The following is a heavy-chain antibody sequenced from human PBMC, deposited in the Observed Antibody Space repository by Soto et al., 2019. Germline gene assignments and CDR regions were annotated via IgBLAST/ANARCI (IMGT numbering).Heavy chain of an antibody. CDR1: GYSFTSYW. D-gene: IGHD2-2*01. J-gene: IGHJ5*02. V-gene: IGHV5-51*01. CDR2: IYPGDSDT. Sequence: PGESLKISCKGSGYSFTSYWIGWVRQMPGKGLEWMGIIYPGDSDTRYSPSFQGQVTISADKSISTAYLQWSSLKASDTAMYYCARRIGEVPAAIHWFDPWGQGTLVTVSS. CDR3: ARRIGEVPAAIHWFDP.